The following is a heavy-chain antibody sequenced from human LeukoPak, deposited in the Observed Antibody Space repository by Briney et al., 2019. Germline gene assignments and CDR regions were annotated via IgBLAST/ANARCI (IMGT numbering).Heavy chain of an antibody. D-gene: IGHD3-22*01. Sequence: PSETLSLTCAVSGYSLSSSNWWGWIRPPPGKGLEWIGYIYYSGSTYYNPSLKSRVTMSVDTSKNQFSLKLSSVTAVDTAVYYCARRSGYHDAFDIWGQGTMVTVSS. CDR3: ARRSGYHDAFDI. CDR2: IYYSGST. CDR1: GYSLSSSNW. J-gene: IGHJ3*02. V-gene: IGHV4-28*01.